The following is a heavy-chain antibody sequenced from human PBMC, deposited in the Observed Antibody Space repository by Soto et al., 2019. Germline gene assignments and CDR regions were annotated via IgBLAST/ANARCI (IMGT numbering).Heavy chain of an antibody. V-gene: IGHV4-39*01. J-gene: IGHJ4*02. D-gene: IGHD4-17*01. CDR3: ARHLGNYGDGAFDF. CDR2: IYYPGRT. Sequence: QLLLQESGPGLVKPSETLSLTCAVSGVSISESSHYWAWIRQPPGKGLEWIASIYYPGRTYYNPPFRSRLTISIHTSRHQFSLNLSCVTAADMAVYYCARHLGNYGDGAFDFWGQGTLVPVSS. CDR1: GVSISESSHY.